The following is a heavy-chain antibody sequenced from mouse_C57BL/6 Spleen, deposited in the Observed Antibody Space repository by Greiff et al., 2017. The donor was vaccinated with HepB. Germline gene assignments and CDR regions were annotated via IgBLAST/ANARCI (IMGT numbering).Heavy chain of an antibody. CDR2: IDPETGGT. CDR1: GYTFTDYE. J-gene: IGHJ3*01. V-gene: IGHV1-15*01. CDR3: TRSYGYDDPAWFAY. Sequence: VKLQESGAELVRPGASVTLSCKASGYTFTDYEMHWVKQTPVHGLEWIGAIDPETGGTAYNQKFKGKAILTADKSSSTAYMELRSLTSEDSAVYYCTRSYGYDDPAWFAYWGQGTLVTVSA. D-gene: IGHD2-2*01.